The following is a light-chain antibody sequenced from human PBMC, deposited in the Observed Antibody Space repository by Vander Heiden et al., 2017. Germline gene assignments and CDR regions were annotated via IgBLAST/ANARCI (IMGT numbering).Light chain of an antibody. CDR2: GAS. J-gene: IGKJ1*01. CDR1: QGIAND. Sequence: AIHMTQSPSSLSASLGDSVTITCRASQGIANDLGWYQQKPGKAPKLLIYGASTLQTGVPSRFTGSGSGADFILTISSLQPEDFATYYCLHDYNYPWTFGQGTKVEV. V-gene: IGKV1-6*01. CDR3: LHDYNYPWT.